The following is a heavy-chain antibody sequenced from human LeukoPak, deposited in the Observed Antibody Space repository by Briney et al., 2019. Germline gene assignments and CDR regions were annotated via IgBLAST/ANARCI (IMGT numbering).Heavy chain of an antibody. Sequence: GEFLKISCKGSGYSFTSYWIGWVRQMPGKGLEWMGIIYPGDSDTRCSPSFQGQVTISADKSISTAYLQWSSLKASDTAMYYCARLGGFGELSRYYFDYWGQGTLVTVSS. CDR3: ARLGGFGELSRYYFDY. D-gene: IGHD3-10*01. V-gene: IGHV5-51*01. CDR1: GYSFTSYW. CDR2: IYPGDSDT. J-gene: IGHJ4*02.